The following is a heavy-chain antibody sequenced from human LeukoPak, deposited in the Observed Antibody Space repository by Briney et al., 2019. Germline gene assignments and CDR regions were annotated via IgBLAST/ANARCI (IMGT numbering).Heavy chain of an antibody. CDR1: GYTFTNYD. Sequence: ASVKVSCKASGYTFTNYDINWVRQATGQGLEWMGWMNPNSGNTGYGQKFQGRVTITRNTSISTAYMELSSLRSEDTAVYYCARGDDSSGYYLDYWGQGTLVTVSS. J-gene: IGHJ4*02. V-gene: IGHV1-8*03. CDR3: ARGDDSSGYYLDY. D-gene: IGHD3-22*01. CDR2: MNPNSGNT.